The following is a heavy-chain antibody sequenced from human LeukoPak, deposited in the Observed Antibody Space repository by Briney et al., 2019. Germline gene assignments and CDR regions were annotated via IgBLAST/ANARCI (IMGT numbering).Heavy chain of an antibody. Sequence: GGSLRLSCAASGFTFSSYAMSWVRQAPGKGLEWVSAISCSGVSTYYADSVKGRFTISRDNSKNTLHLQMNSLRPEDTAVYYCAKQAGPSYYYYMDVWGKGTTVTVSS. CDR2: ISCSGVST. J-gene: IGHJ6*03. CDR1: GFTFSSYA. V-gene: IGHV3-23*01. CDR3: AKQAGPSYYYYMDV.